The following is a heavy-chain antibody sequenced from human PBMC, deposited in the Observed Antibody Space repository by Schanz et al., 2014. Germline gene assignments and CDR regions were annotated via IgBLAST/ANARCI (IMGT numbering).Heavy chain of an antibody. CDR1: GFPFRNYG. CDR3: AKRNHDMQSLPLDY. CDR2: ISGSGGST. Sequence: EVQLLESGGGLVQPGGSLRLSCAASGFPFRNYGMSWVRQAPGQGLEWVSAISGSGGSTYYADSVKGRFTISRDNSKNTLYLQMNSLSAEDTAVYYCAKRNHDMQSLPLDYWGQGTLVTVTS. V-gene: IGHV3-23*01. D-gene: IGHD3-9*01. J-gene: IGHJ4*02.